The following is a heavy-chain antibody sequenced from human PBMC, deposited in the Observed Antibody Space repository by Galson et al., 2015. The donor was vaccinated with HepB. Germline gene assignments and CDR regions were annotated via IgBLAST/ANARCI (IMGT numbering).Heavy chain of an antibody. Sequence: ETLSLTCAVYGGSFSGYYWSWIRQPPGKGLEWIGEINHSGSTNYNPSLKSRVTISVDTSKNQFSLKLSSVTAADTAVYYCARGPSPINYYGSGSRDYWGQGTLVTVSS. CDR1: GGSFSGYY. CDR3: ARGPSPINYYGSGSRDY. V-gene: IGHV4-34*01. D-gene: IGHD3-10*01. CDR2: INHSGST. J-gene: IGHJ4*02.